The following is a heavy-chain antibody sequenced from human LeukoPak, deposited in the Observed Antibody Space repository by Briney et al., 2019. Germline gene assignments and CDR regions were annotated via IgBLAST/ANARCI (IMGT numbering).Heavy chain of an antibody. V-gene: IGHV3-23*01. J-gene: IGHJ4*02. CDR3: AKELDFSGDYVIFDY. CDR2: ISGSGDST. CDR1: GFTFSSYA. D-gene: IGHD4-17*01. Sequence: GGSLRLSCAASGFTFSSYAMSWVRQAPGKGLEWVSSISGSGDSTYYADSVKGRFTISRDNSKNTLYLQLNSLRAEDTAVYYCAKELDFSGDYVIFDYWGQGTLVTVSS.